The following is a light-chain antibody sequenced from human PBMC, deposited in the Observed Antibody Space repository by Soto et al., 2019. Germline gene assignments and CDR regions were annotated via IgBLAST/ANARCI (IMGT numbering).Light chain of an antibody. CDR1: NIGSKS. Sequence: SYELTQPPSVSVAPGQTARITCGGNNIGSKSVHWYQQKPGQAPVLVVYDDSDRPSGIPERFSGSNSGNTATLTISRVAAGDEADYYCQVWDSSSDHVVFGGGTKVTVL. CDR3: QVWDSSSDHVV. V-gene: IGLV3-21*02. J-gene: IGLJ2*01. CDR2: DDS.